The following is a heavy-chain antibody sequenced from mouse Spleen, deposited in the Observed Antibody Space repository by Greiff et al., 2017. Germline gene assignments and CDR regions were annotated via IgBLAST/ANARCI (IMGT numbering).Heavy chain of an antibody. CDR3: ARNRGYYGNLYYFDY. Sequence: VMLVESGPGLVQPSQSLSITCTVSGFSLTSYGVHWVRQSPGKGLEWLGVIWSGGSTDYNAAFISRLSISKDNSKSQVFFKMNSLQADDTAIYYCARNRGYYGNLYYFDYWGQGTTLTVSS. CDR1: GFSLTSYG. J-gene: IGHJ2*01. CDR2: IWSGGST. V-gene: IGHV2-2*01. D-gene: IGHD2-1*01.